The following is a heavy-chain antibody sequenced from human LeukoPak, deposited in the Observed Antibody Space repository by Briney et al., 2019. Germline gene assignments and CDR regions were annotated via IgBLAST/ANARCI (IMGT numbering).Heavy chain of an antibody. CDR3: ARENYFDY. J-gene: IGHJ4*02. CDR1: GGSISSYY. Sequence: SETLPLTCTVSGGSISSYYWGWMRQPPGKRLEWIGYIYYSGSTNYNPSLKSRVTISVDTSKNQFSLKLSSVTAADTAVYYCARENYFDYWGQGTLVTVSS. V-gene: IGHV4-59*01. CDR2: IYYSGST.